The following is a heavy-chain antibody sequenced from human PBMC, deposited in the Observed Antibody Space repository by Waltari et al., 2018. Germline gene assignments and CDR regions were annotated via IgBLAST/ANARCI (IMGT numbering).Heavy chain of an antibody. Sequence: QVQLQESGPGLVKPSQTLSLTCTVSGGSISSGGYYWSWIRQHPGKGMEWIGYIYYSGSTYYNPSLKSLVTRSVDTSKNQFSLKLSSVTAADTAVYYCARGRGYYDRDAFDIWGQGTMVTVSS. V-gene: IGHV4-31*01. CDR3: ARGRGYYDRDAFDI. CDR1: GGSISSGGYY. D-gene: IGHD3-22*01. J-gene: IGHJ3*02. CDR2: IYYSGST.